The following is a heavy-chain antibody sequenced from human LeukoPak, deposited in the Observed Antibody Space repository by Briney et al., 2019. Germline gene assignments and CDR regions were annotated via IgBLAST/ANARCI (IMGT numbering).Heavy chain of an antibody. CDR1: GYSISSGYY. V-gene: IGHV4-38-2*01. CDR2: VYHSGST. Sequence: SETLSLTCVVSGYSISSGYYWGWIRPSPGKGLEWIGNVYHSGSTYYNPSLKSRVTISVDTSKNQFSLNLRSVTAADTALYYCARVLGYQVGDFEMWGQGTMVTVSS. D-gene: IGHD6-13*01. J-gene: IGHJ3*02. CDR3: ARVLGYQVGDFEM.